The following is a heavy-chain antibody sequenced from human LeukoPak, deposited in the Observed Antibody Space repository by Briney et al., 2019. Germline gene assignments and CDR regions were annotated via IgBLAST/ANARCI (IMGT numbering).Heavy chain of an antibody. J-gene: IGHJ5*01. CDR2: TSSSGNST. Sequence: GGSLRLSCAASGLNFSKYDMTWVRQAPGKGLEWVVDTSSSGNSTYYADSVKGRFTISRDNAKNSLYLQMNSLRVEDTAVYYCGKEYGDDNCWAFDCWGQGTLVTVSS. V-gene: IGHV3-23*01. CDR3: GKEYGDDNCWAFDC. CDR1: GLNFSKYD. D-gene: IGHD4-17*01.